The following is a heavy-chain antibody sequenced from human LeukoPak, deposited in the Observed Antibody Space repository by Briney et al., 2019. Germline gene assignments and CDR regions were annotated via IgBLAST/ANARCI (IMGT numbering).Heavy chain of an antibody. V-gene: IGHV1-18*01. CDR1: GYTFTSYG. CDR3: AILGYCSSTSCLDFGYYYHMDV. Sequence: ASVKVSCKASGYTFTSYGITWARQAPGQGLEWMGWISAYSGNTNYAQKLQGRVTMTTDTSTRTAYMELRSLRSDDTAVYYCAILGYCSSTSCLDFGYYYHMDVWGKGTTVTVSS. CDR2: ISAYSGNT. J-gene: IGHJ6*03. D-gene: IGHD2-2*01.